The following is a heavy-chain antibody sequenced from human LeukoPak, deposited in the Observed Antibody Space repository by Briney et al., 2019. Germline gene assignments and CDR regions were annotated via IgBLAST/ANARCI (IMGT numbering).Heavy chain of an antibody. D-gene: IGHD3-9*01. CDR1: GGSFSGYY. CDR3: ARGLRYYEILTGYYTYYFDY. V-gene: IGHV4-34*01. CDR2: INHSGST. J-gene: IGHJ4*02. Sequence: SETLSLTCAVYGGSFSGYYWSWIRQPPGKGLEWIGEINHSGSTNYNPSLKSRVTISVDTSKNQFSLKLSSVTAADTAVYYCARGLRYYEILTGYYTYYFDYWGQGTLVTVSS.